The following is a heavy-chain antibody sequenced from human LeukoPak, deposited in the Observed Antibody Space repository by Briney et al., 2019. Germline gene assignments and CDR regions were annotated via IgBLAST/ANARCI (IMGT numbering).Heavy chain of an antibody. CDR3: ARGMGTEKYYYDSSGYYPMGY. Sequence: RGSLRLSCAASGFTFSSYSMNWVRQAPGKGLEWVSSISSSSSYIYYADSVKGRFTISRDNAKNSLYLQMNSLRAEDTAVYYCARGMGTEKYYYDSSGYYPMGYWGQGTLVTVSS. CDR2: ISSSSSYI. CDR1: GFTFSSYS. J-gene: IGHJ4*02. D-gene: IGHD3-22*01. V-gene: IGHV3-21*01.